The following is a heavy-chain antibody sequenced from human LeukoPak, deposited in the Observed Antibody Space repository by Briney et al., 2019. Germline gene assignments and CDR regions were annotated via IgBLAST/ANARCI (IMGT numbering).Heavy chain of an antibody. D-gene: IGHD3-22*01. CDR3: ASSGYWMGLNY. CDR1: GGSFSGYY. J-gene: IGHJ4*02. Sequence: SETLSLTCAVYGGSFSGYYWSWIRQPPGKGLEWIGEINHSGSTNYNPSLKRRVTISVDTSKNQFSLKLSSVTAADTAVYYCASSGYWMGLNYWGQGTLVTVSS. CDR2: INHSGST. V-gene: IGHV4-34*01.